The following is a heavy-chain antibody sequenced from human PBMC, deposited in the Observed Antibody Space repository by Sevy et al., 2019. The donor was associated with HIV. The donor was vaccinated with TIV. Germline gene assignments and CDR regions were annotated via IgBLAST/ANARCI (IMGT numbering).Heavy chain of an antibody. V-gene: IGHV3-23*01. CDR2: ITGSSGNT. CDR1: GFTFRSYA. J-gene: IGHJ4*02. D-gene: IGHD3-10*01. CDR3: AKLQWFGDLFGPEFDY. Sequence: GGSLRLSCVASGFTFRSYAMSWVRQAPGKGLEWVSGITGSSGNTYYADSVKGRFSISRDNSKNTLYLQMNNLRVEDTAVYYCAKLQWFGDLFGPEFDYWGQGTLVTVSS.